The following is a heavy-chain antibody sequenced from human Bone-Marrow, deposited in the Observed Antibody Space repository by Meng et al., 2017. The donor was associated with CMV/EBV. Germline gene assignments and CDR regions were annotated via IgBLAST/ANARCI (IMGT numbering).Heavy chain of an antibody. CDR2: INHSGST. CDR3: AGYWSGGSCYSPYYYGMDI. D-gene: IGHD2-15*01. V-gene: IGHV4-34*01. CDR1: GGPISSYY. Sequence: SETLSPTCTAPGGPISSYYWSWIRQPPGKGLEWIGEINHSGSTNYNPSLKSRVTISVDTSKNQFSLKLSSVTAADTAVYYCAGYWSGGSCYSPYYYGMDIWGQGTTVTVSS. J-gene: IGHJ6*02.